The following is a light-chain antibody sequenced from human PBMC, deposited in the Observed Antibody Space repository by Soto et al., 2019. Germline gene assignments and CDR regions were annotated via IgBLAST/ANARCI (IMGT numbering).Light chain of an antibody. J-gene: IGKJ1*01. CDR1: QGISSW. CDR2: DAS. Sequence: DIEMTQSPSSASAAGGDIVTITGRASQGISSWLAWYQQKPGKAPKLLIYDASSLESGVPSRFSGSGSGTEFTLTISSLQPVEFATYYCHQYNTYSPERTFGQGTKV. CDR3: HQYNTYSPERT. V-gene: IGKV1-5*01.